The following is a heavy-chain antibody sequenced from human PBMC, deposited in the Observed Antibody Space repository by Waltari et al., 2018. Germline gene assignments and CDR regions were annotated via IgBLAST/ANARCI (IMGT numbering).Heavy chain of an antibody. D-gene: IGHD2-2*01. J-gene: IGHJ5*02. CDR3: ARDDSDCSSTSCYHRWFDP. V-gene: IGHV4-4*07. Sequence: VQLQESGPGLVKPSETLSLTCTVSGGSIRSYYWSWIRQPAGTGLDWLRRIYTSGSTNYNPSLKSRVTMSVDTSKNQFSLKLSSVTAADTAVYYCARDDSDCSSTSCYHRWFDPWGQGTLVTVSS. CDR2: IYTSGST. CDR1: GGSIRSYY.